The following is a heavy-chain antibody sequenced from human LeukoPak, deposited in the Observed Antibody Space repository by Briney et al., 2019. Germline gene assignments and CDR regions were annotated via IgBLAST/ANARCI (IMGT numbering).Heavy chain of an antibody. CDR3: ARQGTYYYYGMDV. Sequence: IGYIYYSGSTTYNPSLKSRVTISVDTSKNQFSLKLSSVTAADTAVYYCARQGTYYYYGMDVWGQGTTVTVSS. D-gene: IGHD1-1*01. V-gene: IGHV4-59*08. CDR2: IYYSGST. J-gene: IGHJ6*02.